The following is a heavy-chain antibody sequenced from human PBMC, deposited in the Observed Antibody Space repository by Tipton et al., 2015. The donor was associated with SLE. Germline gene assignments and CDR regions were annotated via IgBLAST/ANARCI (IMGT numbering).Heavy chain of an antibody. CDR3: ARDGPMVGDGLDV. CDR1: GGSISIGGYY. Sequence: TLSLTCTVSGGSISIGGYYWTWIRQHPGKGLEGIGYIYDTGTTYYNPSLKSRVTMSVDTSKNHFSLRVRSVTAADTAVYFCARDGPMVGDGLDVWGQGTMVTVSS. D-gene: IGHD3-10*01. J-gene: IGHJ3*01. CDR2: IYDTGTT. V-gene: IGHV4-31*03.